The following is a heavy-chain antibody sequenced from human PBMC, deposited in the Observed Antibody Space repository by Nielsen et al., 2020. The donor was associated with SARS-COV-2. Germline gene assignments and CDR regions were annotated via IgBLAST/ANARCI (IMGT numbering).Heavy chain of an antibody. J-gene: IGHJ3*02. V-gene: IGHV4-59*08. Sequence: SETLSLTYTVSGGSISTYYWSWIRQAPGKGLEWIAYIHYSGITNYNTSLKSRVTISVDTSKNQFSLKLSSVTAADTAVYYCARHGAHDYGENDAFDIWGQGTMVTVSS. CDR2: IHYSGIT. D-gene: IGHD4-17*01. CDR3: ARHGAHDYGENDAFDI. CDR1: GGSISTYY.